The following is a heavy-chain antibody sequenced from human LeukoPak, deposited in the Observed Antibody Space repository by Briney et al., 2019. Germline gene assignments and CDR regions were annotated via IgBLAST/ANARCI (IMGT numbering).Heavy chain of an antibody. Sequence: GGSLRLSCAASGFTFSSYWMSWVRQAPGKRLEWVANIKQDGSEKYYVDSVKGRFTISRDNAKNSLYLQMNSLRAEDTAVYYCARDSEWELLPDAFDIWGQGTMVTVSS. D-gene: IGHD1-26*01. CDR2: IKQDGSEK. CDR3: ARDSEWELLPDAFDI. V-gene: IGHV3-7*03. CDR1: GFTFSSYW. J-gene: IGHJ3*02.